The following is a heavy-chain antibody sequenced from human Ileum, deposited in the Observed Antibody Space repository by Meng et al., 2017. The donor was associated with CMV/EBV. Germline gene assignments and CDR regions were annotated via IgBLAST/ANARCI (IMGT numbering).Heavy chain of an antibody. CDR1: GGSFSGYY. Sequence: QHHQWGAGLLKPSETLSLTCAVYGGSFSGYYWSWIRQPPGKGLEWIGEINHSGSTNYNPSLKSRVTISVDTSKNQFSLKLSSVTAADTAVYYCAREGTKLLGLKRWFDPWGQGTLVTVSS. D-gene: IGHD2-15*01. CDR2: INHSGST. CDR3: AREGTKLLGLKRWFDP. J-gene: IGHJ5*02. V-gene: IGHV4-34*01.